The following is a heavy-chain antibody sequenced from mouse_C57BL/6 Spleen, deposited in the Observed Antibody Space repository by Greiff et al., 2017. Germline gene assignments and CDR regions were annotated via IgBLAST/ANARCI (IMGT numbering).Heavy chain of an antibody. CDR2: IDPETGGT. CDR3: TRVSNYVKDWYFDV. CDR1: GYTFTDYE. V-gene: IGHV1-15*01. J-gene: IGHJ1*03. D-gene: IGHD2-5*01. Sequence: QVQLKESGAELVRPGASVTLSCKASGYTFTDYEMHWVKQTPVHGLEWIGAIDPETGGTAYNQKFKGKAILTADKSSSTAYMELRSLTSEDSAVYYCTRVSNYVKDWYFDVWGTGTTVTVSS.